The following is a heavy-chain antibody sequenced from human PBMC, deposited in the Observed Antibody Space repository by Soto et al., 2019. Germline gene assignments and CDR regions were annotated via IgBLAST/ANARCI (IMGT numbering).Heavy chain of an antibody. J-gene: IGHJ1*01. CDR1: GGTFSNFA. D-gene: IGHD6-13*01. Sequence: QVQLVQSGAEVKKPGSSVKVSCKASGGTFSNFAISWVRQAPGQGLEWRGGCIPTSGTLNSAQRFEGRLRISADESTSTAYMELSRRRSEDTAVYYCARFEQLVLHSGQATLVTVSS. V-gene: IGHV1-69*01. CDR2: CIPTSGTL. CDR3: ARFEQLVLH.